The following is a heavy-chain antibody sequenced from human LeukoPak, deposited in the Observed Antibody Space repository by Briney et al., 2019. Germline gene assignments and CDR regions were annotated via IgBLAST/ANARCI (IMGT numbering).Heavy chain of an antibody. J-gene: IGHJ3*02. CDR1: GFTFSNYA. CDR2: ISGSGGDT. D-gene: IGHD5-18*01. Sequence: GGSLRLSCAASGFTFSNYAMTWVRQAPGKGLEWVSTISGSGGDTYYADSVKGRFTVSRDNSKNTLYLQMNSLRAEDTAVYYCARARSSYGYGDAFDIWGQGTMVTVSS. CDR3: ARARSSYGYGDAFDI. V-gene: IGHV3-23*01.